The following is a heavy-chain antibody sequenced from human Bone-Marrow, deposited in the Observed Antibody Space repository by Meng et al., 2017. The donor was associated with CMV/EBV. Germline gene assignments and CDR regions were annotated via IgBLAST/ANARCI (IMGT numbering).Heavy chain of an antibody. D-gene: IGHD2-2*01. CDR3: ARTDCSSTSCYHNYYYGMDV. CDR1: GYTFPNYG. J-gene: IGHJ6*02. V-gene: IGHV5-51*01. Sequence: KVSCKASGYTFPNYGISWVRQMPGKGLEWMGIIFPDDSDTKYSPSFQGHVTFSADKSISTAYLQWNSLGASDTAMYYCARTDCSSTSCYHNYYYGMDVWGQRTTVTVSS. CDR2: IFPDDSDT.